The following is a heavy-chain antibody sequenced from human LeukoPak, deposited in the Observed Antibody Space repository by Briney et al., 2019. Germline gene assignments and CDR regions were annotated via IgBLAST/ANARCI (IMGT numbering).Heavy chain of an antibody. CDR3: AKGISSSWPLDY. D-gene: IGHD6-13*01. J-gene: IGHJ4*02. CDR2: ISGSGGST. CDR1: GFTFSSYA. Sequence: GGSLRLSCAASGFTFSSYAMSWVRQAPGKGLEWVSAISGSGGSTYYADSVKGRFTISRDNSKNTLYLQTNSLRAEDTAVYYFAKGISSSWPLDYWGQGTLVTVSS. V-gene: IGHV3-23*01.